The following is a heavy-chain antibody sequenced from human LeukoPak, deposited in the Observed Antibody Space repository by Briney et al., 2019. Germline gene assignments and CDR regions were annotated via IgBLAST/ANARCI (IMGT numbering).Heavy chain of an antibody. D-gene: IGHD2-21*02. Sequence: SGGSLRLSCAASGFTFSDYYMSWIRQAPGKGLEWISYISSSSSYTNYADSVKGRVTISRDNAKKSLYLQMNSLRAADTAVYYCARDGVTQLSQIDYWGQGTLVTVSS. CDR2: ISSSSSYT. V-gene: IGHV3-11*05. CDR1: GFTFSDYY. J-gene: IGHJ4*02. CDR3: ARDGVTQLSQIDY.